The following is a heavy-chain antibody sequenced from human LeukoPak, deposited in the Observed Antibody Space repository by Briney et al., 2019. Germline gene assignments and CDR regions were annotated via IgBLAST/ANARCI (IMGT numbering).Heavy chain of an antibody. CDR2: INHTGST. V-gene: IGHV4-34*01. Sequence: SETLSLTCAVYGGSFSGHYWSWIRQPPGKGLEWIGEINHTGSTNYNPSLKSRVSISVDRSKNQFSLNLSSVTAADTAVYYRARDTYKFNAGYYFDYWGQGTLVTVSS. D-gene: IGHD1-14*01. J-gene: IGHJ4*02. CDR1: GGSFSGHY. CDR3: ARDTYKFNAGYYFDY.